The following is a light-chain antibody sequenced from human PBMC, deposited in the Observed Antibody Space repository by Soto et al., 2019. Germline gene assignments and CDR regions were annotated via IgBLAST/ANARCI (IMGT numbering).Light chain of an antibody. CDR2: AAS. CDR3: QQSYITPYT. J-gene: IGKJ2*01. CDR1: QSISVH. Sequence: DIQMTQSPSSLSASVGDTVTITCQASQSISVHLNWYQQKPGKVPKLLIYAASNLQSGVPSSFSGSGSETDFALIISSLQPEDFATYYCQQSYITPYTFGQGTKLQIK. V-gene: IGKV1-39*01.